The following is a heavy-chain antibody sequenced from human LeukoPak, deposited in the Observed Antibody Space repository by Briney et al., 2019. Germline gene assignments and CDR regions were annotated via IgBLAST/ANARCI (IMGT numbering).Heavy chain of an antibody. D-gene: IGHD3-10*01. CDR1: GYSFTSYW. V-gene: IGHV5-10-1*01. CDR2: IDPSDSYT. Sequence: KRGESLKISCKGSGYSFTSYWISWVRQMPGKGLEWMGRIDPSDSYTNYSPSFQGHVTISADKPISTAYLQWSSLKASDTAMYYCARQAGSGSYYDYWGQGTLVTVSS. CDR3: ARQAGSGSYYDY. J-gene: IGHJ4*02.